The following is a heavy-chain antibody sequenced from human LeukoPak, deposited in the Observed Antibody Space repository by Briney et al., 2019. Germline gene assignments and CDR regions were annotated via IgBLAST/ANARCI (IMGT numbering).Heavy chain of an antibody. CDR1: GFTFSSYG. V-gene: IGHV3-33*06. CDR3: AKSSYSSSWYYFDY. J-gene: IGHJ4*02. CDR2: IWYDGSNK. Sequence: PGGSLRLXCAASGFTFSSYGMHWVRQAPGKGLEWVAVIWYDGSNKYYADSVKGRFTISRDNSKNTLYLQMNSLRAEDTAVYYCAKSSYSSSWYYFDYWGQGTLVTVSS. D-gene: IGHD6-13*01.